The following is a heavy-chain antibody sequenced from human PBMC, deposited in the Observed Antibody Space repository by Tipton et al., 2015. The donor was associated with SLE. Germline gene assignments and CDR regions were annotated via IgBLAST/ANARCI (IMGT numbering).Heavy chain of an antibody. CDR3: AGTYYGDYVWFDP. D-gene: IGHD4-17*01. V-gene: IGHV4-34*01. CDR2: INHSGST. CDR1: GGSFSDYS. J-gene: IGHJ5*02. Sequence: LRLSCAVYGGSFSDYSWSWIRQPPGKGLEWIGEINHSGSTNYNPSLKSRVTISIDTSKNQFSLRLSSVTAADTAVYYCAGTYYGDYVWFDPWGQGILVTVSS.